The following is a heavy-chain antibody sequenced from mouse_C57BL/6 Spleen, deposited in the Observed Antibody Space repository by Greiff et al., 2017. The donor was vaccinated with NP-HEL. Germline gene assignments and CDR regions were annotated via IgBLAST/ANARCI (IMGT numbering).Heavy chain of an antibody. CDR3: ARQGFYYYGSSDGCAY. D-gene: IGHD1-1*01. J-gene: IGHJ3*01. CDR1: GFTFSDYY. V-gene: IGHV5-12*01. CDR2: ISNGGGST. Sequence: EVMLVESGGGLVQPGGSLKLSCAASGFTFSDYYMYWVRQTPEKRLEWVAYISNGGGSTYYPDTVKGRFTISRDNAKNTLYLQMSRLKSEDTAMYYCARQGFYYYGSSDGCAYWGQGTLVTVSA.